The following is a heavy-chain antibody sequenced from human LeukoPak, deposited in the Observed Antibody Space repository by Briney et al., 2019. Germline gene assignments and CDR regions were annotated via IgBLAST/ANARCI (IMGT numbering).Heavy chain of an antibody. J-gene: IGHJ3*02. Sequence: ASVKVSCKASGGTFSSYAISWVRQVPGQGLEWMGRIIPILGIANYAQKFQGRVTITADKSTSTAYMELSSLRSEDTAVYYCASTPRGLDAFDIWGQGTMVTVSS. CDR3: ASTPRGLDAFDI. CDR2: IIPILGIA. V-gene: IGHV1-69*04. D-gene: IGHD3-10*01. CDR1: GGTFSSYA.